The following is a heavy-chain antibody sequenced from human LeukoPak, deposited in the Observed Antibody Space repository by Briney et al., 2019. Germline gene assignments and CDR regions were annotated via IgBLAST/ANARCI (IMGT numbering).Heavy chain of an antibody. D-gene: IGHD6-13*01. CDR2: IRYDGSNK. V-gene: IGHV3-30*02. CDR3: AKDILAAGLFFDY. J-gene: IGHJ4*02. Sequence: GGSLRLSCAASGFTFSSYGMHWVRQAPGKGLEWVAFIRYDGSNKYYADSVKGRFTISRDNSKNTLYLQMNSLRAEDTAVYYCAKDILAAGLFFDYWGQGILVTVSS. CDR1: GFTFSSYG.